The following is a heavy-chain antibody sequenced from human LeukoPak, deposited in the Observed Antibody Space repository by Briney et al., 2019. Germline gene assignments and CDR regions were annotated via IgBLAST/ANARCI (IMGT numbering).Heavy chain of an antibody. V-gene: IGHV3-23*01. CDR1: GFTFSSYA. CDR3: AKDYGDYSGWYFDL. Sequence: GGSLRLSCAASGFTFSSYAMSWVRQAPGKGLEWVSAISGSGGSTYYADSVKGRFTISRDNSKNTLYLQMNSLRAEDTAAYYCAKDYGDYSGWYFDLWGRGTLVTVSS. CDR2: ISGSGGST. J-gene: IGHJ2*01. D-gene: IGHD4-17*01.